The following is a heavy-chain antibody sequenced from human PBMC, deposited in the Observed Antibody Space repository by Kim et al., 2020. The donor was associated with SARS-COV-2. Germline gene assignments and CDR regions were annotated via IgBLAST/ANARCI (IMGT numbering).Heavy chain of an antibody. CDR2: IYPDDSDV. CDR3: ARRAMNERLLDF. CDR1: GYSFSDYF. V-gene: IGHV5-51*01. J-gene: IGHJ4*02. Sequence: GESLKISCQGSGYSFSDYFIDWVRQKPGKGLEWMGVIYPDDSDVTYSPSFKGQVTISVDKSTGTAYLQWSSLRASDTATNYCARRAMNERLLDFWGQGTLVTVSS.